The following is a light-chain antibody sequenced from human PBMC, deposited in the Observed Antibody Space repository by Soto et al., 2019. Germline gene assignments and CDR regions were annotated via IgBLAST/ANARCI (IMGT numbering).Light chain of an antibody. V-gene: IGKV2-28*01. CDR3: KHARHAPLI. J-gene: IGKJ4*01. Sequence: DIVMTQSPVSLPVTPGEPAFISCRSSQSLLRSDGYSSLDWYRQKSGQSPQLLIHLGSIRASGVPDRFSGSVSGTAFAVKVSSVEAEDVELYSCKHARHAPLIFGGGTKVELK. CDR1: QSLLRSDGYSS. CDR2: LGS.